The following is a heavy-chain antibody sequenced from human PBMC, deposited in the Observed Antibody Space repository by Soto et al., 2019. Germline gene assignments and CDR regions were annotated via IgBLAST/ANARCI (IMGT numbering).Heavy chain of an antibody. J-gene: IGHJ6*04. CDR2: INPNGGST. V-gene: IGHV1-46*03. CDR3: ARGLFAGDV. Sequence: QVQLVQSGAEVKKPGASVRVSCKASGYTFTSYYIHWVRQAPGQGLEWMGIINPNGGSTNYAQKFQGIVTMTRDTSTSTVYMDLSSLRSEDTAVYYCARGLFAGDVWGKGTTVTVSS. CDR1: GYTFTSYY.